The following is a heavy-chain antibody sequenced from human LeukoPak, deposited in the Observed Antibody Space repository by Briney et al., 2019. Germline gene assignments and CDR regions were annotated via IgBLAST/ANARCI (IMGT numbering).Heavy chain of an antibody. V-gene: IGHV3-7*01. D-gene: IGHD1-26*01. CDR2: IKQDGSDK. J-gene: IGHJ4*02. CDR1: GFTFSNYW. CDR3: ARDKVLGATHFDY. Sequence: TGGSLRLSCAASGFTFSNYWVAWVRQAPGKGLEWVANIKQDGSDKFYGDSVKGRFTISRDNAKNSVYLQMNSLRAEDTAVYYCARDKVLGATHFDYWGQGTLVTVSS.